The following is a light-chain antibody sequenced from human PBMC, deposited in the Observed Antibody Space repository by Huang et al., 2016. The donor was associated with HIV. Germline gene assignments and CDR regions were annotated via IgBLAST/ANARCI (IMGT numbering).Light chain of an antibody. CDR2: LGS. Sequence: DIVMIQSPLSLPVTPGEPASISCRSSQSLLHTNAYNYLDWYLQKPWQSPQLLIYLGSSRAAGVPDRCSGGGSGTRFSLNISRVEAEDSGIYYCKEALKTPYTFGQGTKLEIK. CDR1: QSLLHTNAYNY. CDR3: KEALKTPYT. J-gene: IGKJ2*01. V-gene: IGKV2-28*01.